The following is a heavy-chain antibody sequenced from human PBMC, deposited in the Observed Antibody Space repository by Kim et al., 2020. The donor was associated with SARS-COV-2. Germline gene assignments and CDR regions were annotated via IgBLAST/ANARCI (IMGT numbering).Heavy chain of an antibody. CDR3: AKDRGEDGYWYFDL. CDR2: ISWNSGSI. Sequence: GGSLRLSCAASGFTFDDYAMHWVRQAPGKGLEWVSGISWNSGSIGYADSVKGRFTISRDNAKNSLYLQMNSLRAEDTALYYCAKDRGEDGYWYFDLWGRGTLVTVSS. D-gene: IGHD3-16*01. CDR1: GFTFDDYA. J-gene: IGHJ2*01. V-gene: IGHV3-9*01.